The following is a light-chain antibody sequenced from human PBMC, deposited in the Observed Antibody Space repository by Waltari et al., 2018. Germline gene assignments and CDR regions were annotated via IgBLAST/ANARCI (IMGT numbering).Light chain of an antibody. CDR2: AAS. CDR1: QDIGDS. CDR3: QKYNRAPRT. Sequence: DIQLTQSPSSLSASAGHRVTIACRASQDIGDSLAWYQQKPGKAPRLLIYAASTVHSGVPSRFSGSASGTDFTLTISSLQPEDVATYYCQKYNRAPRTFGQGTYVEIK. J-gene: IGKJ1*01. V-gene: IGKV1-27*01.